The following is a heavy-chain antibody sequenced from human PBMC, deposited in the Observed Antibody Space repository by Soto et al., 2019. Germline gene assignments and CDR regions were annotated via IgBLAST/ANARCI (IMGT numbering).Heavy chain of an antibody. CDR3: ARESCDFWSGYYSGMDV. V-gene: IGHV5-51*01. CDR2: IYPGDSDT. CDR1: GYSFTSYW. D-gene: IGHD3-3*01. Sequence: PGESLKISCKGSGYSFTSYWIGWVRQMPGKGLEWMGIIYPGDSDTRYSPSFQGQVTISADKSISTAYLQWSSLKASDTAMYYCARESCDFWSGYYSGMDVWGQGTTVTVSS. J-gene: IGHJ6*02.